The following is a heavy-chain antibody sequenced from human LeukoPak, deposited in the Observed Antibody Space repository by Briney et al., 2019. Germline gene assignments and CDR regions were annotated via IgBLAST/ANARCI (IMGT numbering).Heavy chain of an antibody. D-gene: IGHD3-22*01. Sequence: GGSLRLSCAASGFTFSSYSMNWVRQAPGKGLEWVSSISSSSYIYYADSVKGRFTISRDNAKNSLYLQMSSLRAEDTAVYYCARGRGSGYYIDYWGQGTLVTVSS. V-gene: IGHV3-21*01. J-gene: IGHJ4*02. CDR3: ARGRGSGYYIDY. CDR2: ISSSSYI. CDR1: GFTFSSYS.